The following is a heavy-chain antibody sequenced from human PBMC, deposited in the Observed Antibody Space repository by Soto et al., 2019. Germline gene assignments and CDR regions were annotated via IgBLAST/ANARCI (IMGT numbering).Heavy chain of an antibody. CDR1: GDSISSYY. D-gene: IGHD3-10*01. J-gene: IGHJ6*02. Sequence: QVQLQESGPGLVKPSETLSLTCTVSGDSISSYYWTWIRQPPGEGLEWIGYIYDSGRTYYNPSLKSRVTISVDTSKNQFARRLSSVSAAETAGYYCARGTIPYYYYGMDVWGQGATVTVSS. CDR2: IYDSGRT. V-gene: IGHV4-59*08. CDR3: ARGTIPYYYYGMDV.